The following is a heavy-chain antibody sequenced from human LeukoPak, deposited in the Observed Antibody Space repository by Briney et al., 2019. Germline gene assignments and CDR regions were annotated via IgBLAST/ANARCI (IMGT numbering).Heavy chain of an antibody. CDR1: GGSISSYY. CDR3: VRGTKGDSGY. CDR2: IYYSGST. J-gene: IGHJ4*02. Sequence: SETLSLTCTVSGGSISSYYWSWIRQPPGKGLEWIGYIYYSGSTNYNPSLKSRVTISVDMSKNQFSLKLSSVTTADTAVYYCVRGTKGDSGYWGQGTLVTVSS. D-gene: IGHD1-26*01. V-gene: IGHV4-59*01.